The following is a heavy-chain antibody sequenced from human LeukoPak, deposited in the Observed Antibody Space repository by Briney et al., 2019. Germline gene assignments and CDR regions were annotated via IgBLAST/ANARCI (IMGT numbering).Heavy chain of an antibody. V-gene: IGHV4-59*01. CDR2: IYYSGST. Sequence: SETLSLTCTVSGGPISSYYWSWIRQPPGKGLEWIGYIYYSGSTNYNPSLKSRVTISVDTSKNQFSLKLSSVTAADTAVYYCARGREWLFYFDYWGQGTLVTVSS. CDR3: ARGREWLFYFDY. D-gene: IGHD6-19*01. CDR1: GGPISSYY. J-gene: IGHJ4*02.